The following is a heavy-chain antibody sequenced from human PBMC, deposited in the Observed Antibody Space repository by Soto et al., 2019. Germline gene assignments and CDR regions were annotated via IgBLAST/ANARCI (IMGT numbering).Heavy chain of an antibody. V-gene: IGHV5-51*01. Sequence: GESLKISCKGSGYSFTSYWIGWVRQMPGKGLEWMGIIYPGDSDTRYSPSFQGQVTISADKSISTAYLQWSSLKASDTAKYYWGGLFGVLEELDFNWFDPWGQGTLVTVSS. CDR3: GGLFGVLEELDFNWFDP. D-gene: IGHD3-3*01. J-gene: IGHJ5*02. CDR1: GYSFTSYW. CDR2: IYPGDSDT.